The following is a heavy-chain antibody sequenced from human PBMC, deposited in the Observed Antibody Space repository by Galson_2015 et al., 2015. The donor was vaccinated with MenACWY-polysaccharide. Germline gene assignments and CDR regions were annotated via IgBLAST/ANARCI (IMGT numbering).Heavy chain of an antibody. Sequence: SLRLSCKASGFSFNSYWMNWVRQAPGKGLEWVSHIDNDGSRTTYADYVKGRFTITGDNAKNTLYLEMDSLRADDSAVYYCVRDNGEIDCWGQGTLVTVSS. J-gene: IGHJ4*02. CDR2: IDNDGSRT. D-gene: IGHD4-17*01. CDR1: GFSFNSYW. CDR3: VRDNGEIDC. V-gene: IGHV3-74*01.